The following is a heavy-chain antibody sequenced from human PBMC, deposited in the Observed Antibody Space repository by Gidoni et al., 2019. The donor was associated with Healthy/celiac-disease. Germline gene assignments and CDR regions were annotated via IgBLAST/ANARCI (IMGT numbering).Heavy chain of an antibody. CDR2: IIPILGIA. J-gene: IGHJ4*02. CDR1: GGTFSSYA. V-gene: IGHV1-69*04. D-gene: IGHD5-18*01. Sequence: QVQPVQSGAEVKKTGSSVRVSCTASGGTFSSYAISWVRQAPGQGLEWMGRIIPILGIANYAQKFQGRVTITADKSTSTAYMELSSLRSEDTAVYYCARDPGYSYGLNWGQGTLVTVSS. CDR3: ARDPGYSYGLN.